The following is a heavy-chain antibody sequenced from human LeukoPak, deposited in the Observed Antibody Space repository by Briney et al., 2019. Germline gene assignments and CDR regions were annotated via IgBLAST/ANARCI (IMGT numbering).Heavy chain of an antibody. V-gene: IGHV3-13*04. CDR1: GFTFSSYD. Sequence: GGSLRLSCAASGFTFSSYDMHWVRHATGKGLEWVSGIGSAGDTYYPGSVKGRFTISRENAKNTLYLQMNSLRDGDTAVYYCAISGSRDYYGSGSLDYWGQGTLVTVSS. CDR3: AISGSRDYYGSGSLDY. CDR2: IGSAGDT. J-gene: IGHJ4*02. D-gene: IGHD3-10*01.